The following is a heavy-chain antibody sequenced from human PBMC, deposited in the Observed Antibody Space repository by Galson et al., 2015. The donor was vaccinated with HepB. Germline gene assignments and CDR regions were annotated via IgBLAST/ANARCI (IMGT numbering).Heavy chain of an antibody. CDR3: ARGPSRWYGYYYYMDV. V-gene: IGHV3-7*03. CDR2: IKQDGSEK. Sequence: SLRLSCAASGFTFSSYWMSWVRQAPGKGLEWVANIKQDGSEKYYVDSVKGRFTISRDNGKNSLYLQMNSLRAEDTAVYYCARGPSRWYGYYYYMDVWGKGTTVTVSS. J-gene: IGHJ6*03. CDR1: GFTFSSYW. D-gene: IGHD4-23*01.